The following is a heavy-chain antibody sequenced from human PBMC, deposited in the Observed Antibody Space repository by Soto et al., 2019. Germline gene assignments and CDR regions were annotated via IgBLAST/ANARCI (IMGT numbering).Heavy chain of an antibody. CDR1: GGSISSNKW. CDR3: ARDDYIYVVPTPLDLLSV. Sequence: PSETLSLTCAVYGGSISSNKWWSWVRQPPGKGLEWIGEIYHSGSTNYNPSLKSRVTISLDKSKNQFSLKLTSVTAADSAVYYCARDDYIYVVPTPLDLLSVWGQGTSVTVSS. J-gene: IGHJ6*02. V-gene: IGHV4-4*02. D-gene: IGHD2-2*01. CDR2: IYHSGST.